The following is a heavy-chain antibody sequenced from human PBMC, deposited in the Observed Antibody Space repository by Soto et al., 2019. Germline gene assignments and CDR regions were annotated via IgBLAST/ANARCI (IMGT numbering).Heavy chain of an antibody. CDR1: GFTFSSYA. D-gene: IGHD6-19*01. J-gene: IGHJ4*02. Sequence: QVQLVESGGGVVQPGRSLRLSCAASGFTFSSYAMHWVRQAPGKGLEWVAVISYDGSNKYYADSVKGRFTISRDNSKNALYLQMNSLRAEDTAVYYCAGVEAVAGVLFYYWGQGALVTVSS. CDR3: AGVEAVAGVLFYY. V-gene: IGHV3-30-3*01. CDR2: ISYDGSNK.